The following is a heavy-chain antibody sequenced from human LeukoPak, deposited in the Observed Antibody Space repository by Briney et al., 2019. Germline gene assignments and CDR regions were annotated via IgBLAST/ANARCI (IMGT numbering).Heavy chain of an antibody. CDR1: GFTFSSSA. V-gene: IGHV3-23*01. Sequence: GWSLRLSCAASGFTFSSSAMSWVRQAPGKGLEWVSNISGSGSGGSTYYADSAKGRFTISRDNSKNTLYLQMNSLRAEDTAVYYCAKSGYNRFDYWGQGTLVTVSS. CDR3: AKSGYNRFDY. J-gene: IGHJ4*02. CDR2: ISGSGSGGST. D-gene: IGHD5-24*01.